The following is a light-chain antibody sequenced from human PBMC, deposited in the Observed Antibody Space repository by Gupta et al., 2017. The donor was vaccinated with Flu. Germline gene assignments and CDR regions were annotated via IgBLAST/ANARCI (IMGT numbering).Light chain of an antibody. V-gene: IGKV1-5*03. CDR3: HQYNSYSPVT. CDR2: KAS. J-gene: IGKJ2*01. Sequence: DIQMTQSPSTLSASVGDRVTITCRASQSINNWLAWYQQKPGKAPKLLIYKASSLQRGVPSRFSGSGCGTEFSLTISSRQPDDFAIYYCHQYNSYSPVTFGQGTKVEIK. CDR1: QSINNW.